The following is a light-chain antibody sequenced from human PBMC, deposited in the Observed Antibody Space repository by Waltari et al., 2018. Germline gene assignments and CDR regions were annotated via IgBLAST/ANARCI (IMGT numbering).Light chain of an antibody. V-gene: IGKV2D-29*01. CDR3: MQSIQLPHT. Sequence: DIVMTQTPPSLSVTPGQPASISCNSSQSLLHSDGKTYLYWYLQKPGPPPQLLISEVSNRFSGVPDRFSGSGSGTDFTLKISRVEAEDVGVYYCMQSIQLPHTFGQGTKLEIK. CDR1: QSLLHSDGKTY. J-gene: IGKJ2*01. CDR2: EVS.